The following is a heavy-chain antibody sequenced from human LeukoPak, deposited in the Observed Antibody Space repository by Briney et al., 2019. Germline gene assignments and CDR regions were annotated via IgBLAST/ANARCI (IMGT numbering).Heavy chain of an antibody. V-gene: IGHV4-34*01. CDR1: GGSFSGYY. Sequence: SETLSLTCAVYGGSFSGYYWSWIRQPPGKGLEWIGEINHSGSTNYNPSLKSRVTISVDTSKNQFSLKLSPVTAADTAVYYCARGGYCSSTSCYEDAFDIWGQGTMVTVSS. D-gene: IGHD2-2*01. J-gene: IGHJ3*02. CDR3: ARGGYCSSTSCYEDAFDI. CDR2: INHSGST.